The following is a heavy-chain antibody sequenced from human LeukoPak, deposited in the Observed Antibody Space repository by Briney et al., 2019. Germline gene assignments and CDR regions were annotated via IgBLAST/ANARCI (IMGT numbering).Heavy chain of an antibody. CDR1: GGSISTSAFY. Sequence: PSETLSLTCTVSGGSISTSAFYWGWIRQPPGKELEWIGSIYDSGNEFYNPSLKSRVTISADTSKNQFSLKLNSVTAADTAMYYCARQISDYYYYYMDVWGEGITVTVSS. V-gene: IGHV4-39*01. CDR3: ARQISDYYYYYMDV. D-gene: IGHD2/OR15-2a*01. CDR2: IYDSGNE. J-gene: IGHJ6*03.